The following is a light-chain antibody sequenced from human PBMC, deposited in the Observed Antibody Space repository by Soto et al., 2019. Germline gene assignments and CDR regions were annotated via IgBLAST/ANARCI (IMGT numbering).Light chain of an antibody. CDR2: DVS. J-gene: IGLJ1*01. CDR1: SSDVGGYNY. CDR3: SSYTSSSTYV. Sequence: QSALTQPASVSGSPGQSITISCTGTSSDVGGYNYVSWYQQHPGKAPKLMTYDVSNRPSGVSNRFSGSKSVNTASLTISGLQAEDEADYYCSSYTSSSTYVFGTGTKVTVL. V-gene: IGLV2-14*01.